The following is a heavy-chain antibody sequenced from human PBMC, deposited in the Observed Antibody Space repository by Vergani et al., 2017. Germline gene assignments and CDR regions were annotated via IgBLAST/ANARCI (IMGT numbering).Heavy chain of an antibody. CDR1: GFTFSSYG. Sequence: QVQLVESGGGVVQPGGSLRLSCAASGFTFSSYGMHWVRQAPGKGLEWVAFIRYDGSNKYYADSVKGRFTISRDNSKNTLYLQMNSLRAEDTAVYYCGKDLFHYYDSSGLGKVGGYGMDVWGQXP. CDR3: GKDLFHYYDSSGLGKVGGYGMDV. J-gene: IGHJ6*02. V-gene: IGHV3-30*02. D-gene: IGHD3-22*01. CDR2: IRYDGSNK.